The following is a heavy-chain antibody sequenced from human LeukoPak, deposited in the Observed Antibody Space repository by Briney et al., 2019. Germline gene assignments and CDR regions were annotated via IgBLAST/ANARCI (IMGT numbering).Heavy chain of an antibody. CDR1: GGSISTYY. Sequence: PSETLSLTCTVSGGSISTYYWSWVRQPPGKGLEWVGYIDYSGSTNYIPSLKSRVTISVDTPKNQFSLKLSSVTAADTAVYYCARPLSYNSQAFDIWGRGTMVTVSS. J-gene: IGHJ3*02. CDR2: IDYSGST. V-gene: IGHV4-59*08. D-gene: IGHD6-19*01. CDR3: ARPLSYNSQAFDI.